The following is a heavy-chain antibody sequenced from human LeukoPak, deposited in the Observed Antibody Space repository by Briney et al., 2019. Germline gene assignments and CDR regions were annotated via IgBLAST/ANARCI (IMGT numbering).Heavy chain of an antibody. Sequence: PGGSLRLSCAASGFTFSSYAMSWVRQAPGKGLEWVSAISGSGGSTYYADSVRGRFTISRDNSKNTLYLQMDSLRAEDTAIYYCAKHSSSWYLPFDYWGQGTLVTVSS. CDR3: AKHSSSWYLPFDY. CDR1: GFTFSSYA. V-gene: IGHV3-23*01. D-gene: IGHD6-13*01. J-gene: IGHJ4*02. CDR2: ISGSGGST.